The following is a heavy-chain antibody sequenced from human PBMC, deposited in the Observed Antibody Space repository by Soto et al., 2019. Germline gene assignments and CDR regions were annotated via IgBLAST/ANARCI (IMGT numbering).Heavy chain of an antibody. CDR2: INAGNGNT. CDR3: ARDPGSSFGNT. V-gene: IGHV1-3*01. CDR1: GYTFTSYA. Sequence: ASVKVSCKASGYTFTSYAMLWVRQAPGQRLEWMGWINAGNGNTKYSQKFQGRVTITRDTSASTAYMELSSLRSEDTAVYYCARDPGSSFGNTWGQGTLVTVSS. D-gene: IGHD5-18*01. J-gene: IGHJ5*02.